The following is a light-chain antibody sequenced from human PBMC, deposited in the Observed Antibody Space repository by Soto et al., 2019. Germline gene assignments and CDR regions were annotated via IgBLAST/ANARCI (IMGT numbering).Light chain of an antibody. CDR3: QHYNSYSEA. V-gene: IGKV3-15*01. Sequence: EIVMTQSPATLSVSPGESATLSCRASQSIRYNLAWYQQRPGQSPRLLIYDVSTRATGIPARFRGSGSATEFTLTISSLQSEDFATYYCQHYNSYSEAFGQGTKVELK. J-gene: IGKJ1*01. CDR1: QSIRYN. CDR2: DVS.